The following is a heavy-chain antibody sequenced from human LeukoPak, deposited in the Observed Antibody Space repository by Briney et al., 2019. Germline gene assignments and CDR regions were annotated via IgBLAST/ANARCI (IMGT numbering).Heavy chain of an antibody. CDR1: GFTFDDYA. J-gene: IGHJ3*02. D-gene: IGHD1-26*01. V-gene: IGHV3-9*01. CDR2: ISWNSGSI. Sequence: GGSLRLSCAASGFTFDDYAMHWVRQAPGKGLEWVSGISWNSGSIGYADSVKGRLTISRDNAKNSLYLQMNSLRAEDTTLYYCAKDMRWEAFDIWGQGTMVTVSS. CDR3: AKDMRWEAFDI.